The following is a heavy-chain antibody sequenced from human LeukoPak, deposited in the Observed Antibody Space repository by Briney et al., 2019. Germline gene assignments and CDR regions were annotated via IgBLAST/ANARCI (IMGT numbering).Heavy chain of an antibody. CDR2: IYTSGST. D-gene: IGHD2-21*01. V-gene: IGHV4-4*07. J-gene: IGHJ4*02. Sequence: SETLSLTCTVSGGSISSYYWSWIRQPAGKGLGWIGRIYTSGSTNYNPSLKSRVTMSVDTSKNQSSLKLSSVTAADTAVYYCARDFGDCNFDYWGQGTLVTVSS. CDR1: GGSISSYY. CDR3: ARDFGDCNFDY.